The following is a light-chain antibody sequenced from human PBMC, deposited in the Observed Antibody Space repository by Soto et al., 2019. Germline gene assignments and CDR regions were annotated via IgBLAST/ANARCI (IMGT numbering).Light chain of an antibody. CDR3: QQYGSSPPYT. CDR1: QSVSSSY. CDR2: GTS. Sequence: VMTQSPATLSVSPGERATLSCRASQSVSSSYLAWYQQKPGQAPSLLIYGTSSRATGIPDRFSGSGSGTDFTLTISRLEPEDFAVYYCQQYGSSPPYTFGQGTKLEIK. V-gene: IGKV3-20*01. J-gene: IGKJ2*01.